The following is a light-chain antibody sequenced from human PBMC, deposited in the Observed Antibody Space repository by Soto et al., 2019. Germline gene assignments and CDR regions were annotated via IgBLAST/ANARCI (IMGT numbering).Light chain of an antibody. CDR2: EGS. CDR3: CSYAGSNTLGV. V-gene: IGLV2-23*01. Sequence: QSALTQAASVSGSPGQSITISCTGTSSDVGSYNLVSWYQQYPGKAPKLMIYEGSKRPSGVSNRFSGSKSGNAASLTISGLQAEDEADYYCCSYAGSNTLGVFGTGTKLTVL. J-gene: IGLJ1*01. CDR1: SSDVGSYNL.